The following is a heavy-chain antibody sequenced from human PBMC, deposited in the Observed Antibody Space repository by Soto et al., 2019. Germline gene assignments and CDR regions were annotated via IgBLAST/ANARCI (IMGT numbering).Heavy chain of an antibody. Sequence: PGGSLRLSCAASGFTFSSYWMHWVRQAPGKGPVWVSRINSDGSSTSYADSVKGRFTISRDNAKNTLYLQMNSLRAEDTAVYYCARDQGHGMDVSGQGTTVTVSS. J-gene: IGHJ6*02. CDR3: ARDQGHGMDV. CDR1: GFTFSSYW. CDR2: INSDGSST. V-gene: IGHV3-74*01.